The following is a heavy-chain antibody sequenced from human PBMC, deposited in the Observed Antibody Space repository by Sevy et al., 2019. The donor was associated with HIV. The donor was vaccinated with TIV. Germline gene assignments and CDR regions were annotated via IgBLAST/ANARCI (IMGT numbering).Heavy chain of an antibody. D-gene: IGHD3-22*01. Sequence: GRSLRLSCAASGFTFDDYGMSWVRQAPGKGLEWVSGINWNGGSTGYADSVKGRFTISRDNAKNSLYLQMNSLRAEDTALYYCARDDSSGYYYAPFDYWGQGTLVTVSS. CDR3: ARDDSSGYYYAPFDY. CDR2: INWNGGST. J-gene: IGHJ4*02. V-gene: IGHV3-20*04. CDR1: GFTFDDYG.